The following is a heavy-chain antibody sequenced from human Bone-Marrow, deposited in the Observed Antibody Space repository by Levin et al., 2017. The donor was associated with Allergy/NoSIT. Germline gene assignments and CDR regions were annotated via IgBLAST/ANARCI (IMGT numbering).Heavy chain of an antibody. J-gene: IGHJ4*02. CDR3: ARGVPSDY. D-gene: IGHD2-2*01. CDR2: IYYTGST. Sequence: PSETLSLTCAVSGGSITSSDWWTWVRQSPGKGLEWIGEIYYTGSTTYNPSLKSRVSISVDTSKNQFSLRLTSVTAADTAVYYCARGVPSDYWGQGTLVTISS. CDR1: GGSITSSDW. V-gene: IGHV4-4*02.